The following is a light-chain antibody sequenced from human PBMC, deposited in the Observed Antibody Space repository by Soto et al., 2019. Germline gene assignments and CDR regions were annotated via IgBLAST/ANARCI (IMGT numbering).Light chain of an antibody. Sequence: QSALTQPASVSGSPGQSITISCTGTSSDVGGYHYVSWYQHHPGRVPKLMIYDVSNRPSGISNRFSGSKSGNTASLTISGLQAEDEADYYCSSKTSSNTHVVFGGGTKLTVL. CDR3: SSKTSSNTHVV. J-gene: IGLJ2*01. CDR2: DVS. CDR1: SSDVGGYHY. V-gene: IGLV2-14*03.